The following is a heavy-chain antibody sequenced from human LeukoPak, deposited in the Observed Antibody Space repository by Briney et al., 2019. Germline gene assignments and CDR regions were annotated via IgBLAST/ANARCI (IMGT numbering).Heavy chain of an antibody. J-gene: IGHJ6*03. D-gene: IGHD2-21*01. CDR3: ARDRGEGWNYYMDV. CDR2: IYTSGST. CDR1: GGSISSYY. V-gene: IGHV4-4*07. Sequence: PSETLSLTCTVSGGSISSYYWSWIRQPAGKGLEWIGRIYTSGSTNYNPSLKSRVTMSVDTSKNQFSLKLSSVTAADTAVYYCARDRGEGWNYYMDVWGKGTTVTISS.